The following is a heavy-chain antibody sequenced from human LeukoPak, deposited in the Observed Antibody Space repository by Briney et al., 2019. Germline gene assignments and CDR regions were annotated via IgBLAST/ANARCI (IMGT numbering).Heavy chain of an antibody. CDR2: IIPIFGTA. CDR1: GGTFSNYA. V-gene: IGHV1-69*06. Sequence: GASVKVSCKASGGTFSNYAISWVRQAPGQGLEWMGGIIPIFGTANYAQKFRGRVTITADKSTRTAYMELSSLRSEDTAVYYCARGAAWLVDYWGQGTLVTVSS. J-gene: IGHJ4*02. CDR3: ARGAAWLVDY. D-gene: IGHD6-19*01.